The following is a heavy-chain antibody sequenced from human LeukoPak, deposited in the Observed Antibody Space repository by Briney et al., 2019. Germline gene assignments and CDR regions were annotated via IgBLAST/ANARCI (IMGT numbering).Heavy chain of an antibody. CDR2: ISYDGSNK. CDR1: GFTFSSYG. V-gene: IGHV3-30*03. Sequence: PGRSLRLSCAASGFTFSSYGMHWVRQAPGKGLEWVAVISYDGSNKYYADSVKGRFTISRDNSKNTLYLQMNSLRAEDTAVYYCARDDIDDSSGYYYNYWGQGTLVTVSS. J-gene: IGHJ4*02. CDR3: ARDDIDDSSGYYYNY. D-gene: IGHD3-22*01.